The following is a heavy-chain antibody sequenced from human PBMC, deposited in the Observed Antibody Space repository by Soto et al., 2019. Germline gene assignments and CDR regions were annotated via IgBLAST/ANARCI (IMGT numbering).Heavy chain of an antibody. V-gene: IGHV1-69*12. CDR3: ASHSGSSPEGRYYYGMDV. CDR1: GGTFSSYA. Sequence: QVQLVQSGAEVKKPGSSVKVSCKASGGTFSSYAISWVRQAPGQGLQWMGGIISIFGTADYAQKFQGRVTLTADESPSTAYMELRSLRSEDTAVYYCASHSGSSPEGRYYYGMDVWGQGTTVTVSS. J-gene: IGHJ6*02. CDR2: IISIFGTA. D-gene: IGHD1-26*01.